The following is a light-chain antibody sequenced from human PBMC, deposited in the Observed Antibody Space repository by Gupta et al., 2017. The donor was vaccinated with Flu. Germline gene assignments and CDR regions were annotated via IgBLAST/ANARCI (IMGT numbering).Light chain of an antibody. V-gene: IGKV1-39*01. CDR1: QSIGTY. CDR2: AAS. Sequence: PSSLSASVRDRVTITCRASQSIGTYVNWYQQTPGKAPKLLIYAASFLQSGVPSRFSGSGSGTDFTLTISSLQPEDSATYYCQQTFTTPQTFGQGTKVEI. J-gene: IGKJ1*01. CDR3: QQTFTTPQT.